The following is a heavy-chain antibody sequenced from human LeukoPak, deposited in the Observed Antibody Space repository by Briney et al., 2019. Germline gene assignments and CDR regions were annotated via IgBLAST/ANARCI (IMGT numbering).Heavy chain of an antibody. D-gene: IGHD6-19*01. CDR3: ARDPRVSAGWQFDY. Sequence: TSQTLSLTCAISGDSVSSKSATWNWIRQSPSRGLEWLGKTYYRSKWYNDSAVSVKSRITISPDTSKNQFSLQLNSVTPEDTAMYYCARDPRVSAGWQFDYWGQGTLVTVSS. CDR2: TYYRSKWYN. J-gene: IGHJ4*02. V-gene: IGHV6-1*01. CDR1: GDSVSSKSAT.